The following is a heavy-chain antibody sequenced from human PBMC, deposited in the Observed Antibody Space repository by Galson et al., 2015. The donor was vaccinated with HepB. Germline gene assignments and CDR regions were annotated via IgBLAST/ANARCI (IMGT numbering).Heavy chain of an antibody. D-gene: IGHD6-6*01. CDR3: ARDRELVIGRYFDL. CDR2: INPNSGGT. Sequence: SVKVSCKASGYTFTGYYMHWVRQAPGQGLEWMGWINPNSGGTNYAQKFQGRVTMTRDTSISTAYMELSRLRSDDTAVYYCARDRELVIGRYFDLWGRGTLVTVSS. CDR1: GYTFTGYY. V-gene: IGHV1-2*02. J-gene: IGHJ2*01.